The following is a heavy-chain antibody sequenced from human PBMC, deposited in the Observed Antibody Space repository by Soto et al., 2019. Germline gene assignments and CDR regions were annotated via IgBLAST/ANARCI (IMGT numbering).Heavy chain of an antibody. CDR3: ARTSIFGVVLNAFDI. V-gene: IGHV4-31*03. CDR2: ISYSGST. J-gene: IGHJ3*02. D-gene: IGHD3-3*01. Sequence: NPSETLSLTCTVSGGSFSCGVYYWSWIRQHPGKGLEWMGYISYSGSTEYKPSLQSRITISVDTSKNQFSLRLTSVTAADTAIYFCARTSIFGVVLNAFDIWGPGTLVTVSS. CDR1: GGSFSCGVYY.